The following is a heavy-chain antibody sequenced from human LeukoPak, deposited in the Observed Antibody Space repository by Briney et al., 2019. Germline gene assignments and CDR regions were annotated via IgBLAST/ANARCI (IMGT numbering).Heavy chain of an antibody. V-gene: IGHV1-69*01. CDR3: ARGRGYSYGYFDP. D-gene: IGHD5-18*01. J-gene: IGHJ5*02. Sequence: ASVKVSCKASGGTFSSYAISWVRQAPGQGLEWTGGIIPIFGTANYAQKFQGRVTITADESTSTAYMELSSLRSEDTAVYYCARGRGYSYGYFDPWGQGTLVTVSS. CDR2: IIPIFGTA. CDR1: GGTFSSYA.